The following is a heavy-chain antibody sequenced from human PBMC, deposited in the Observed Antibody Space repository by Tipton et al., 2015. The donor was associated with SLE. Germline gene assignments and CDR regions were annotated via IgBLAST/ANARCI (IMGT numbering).Heavy chain of an antibody. V-gene: IGHV4-59*11. CDR3: ARDGRGYCDNAGCSEYHWFDP. J-gene: IGHJ5*02. D-gene: IGHD2-8*01. CDR1: GGSISSHY. CDR2: IYYRGNP. Sequence: TLSLTCTVSGGSISSHYWSWFRQPPGKGLEWIGYIYYRGNPKYNPSLQSRVTISLDTSRTQFSLKLSSVTAADTAVYYCARDGRGYCDNAGCSEYHWFDPWGQGTLVTVSS.